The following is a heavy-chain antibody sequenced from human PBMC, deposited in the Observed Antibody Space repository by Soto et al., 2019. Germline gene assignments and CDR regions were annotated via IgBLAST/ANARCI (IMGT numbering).Heavy chain of an antibody. Sequence: QVQLVQSGAEVKKPESSVKVSCKTSGGTFVRHVISWVRQAPGQGPEGMGKINPPSGIPNYAQKFQDRVTFTADTDSSTAYMELSSLRSDDTAVYYCATPACAATWCSPSHNLDHWGQGTLVTVSS. CDR2: INPPSGIP. J-gene: IGHJ4*02. D-gene: IGHD2-2*01. V-gene: IGHV1-69*09. CDR3: ATPACAATWCSPSHNLDH. CDR1: GGTFVRHV.